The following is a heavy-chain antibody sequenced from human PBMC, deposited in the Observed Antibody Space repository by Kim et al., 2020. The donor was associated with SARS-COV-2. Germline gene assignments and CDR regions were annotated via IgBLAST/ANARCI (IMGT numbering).Heavy chain of an antibody. CDR1: GFTFSSYE. CDR2: ISSSGSTI. V-gene: IGHV3-48*03. D-gene: IGHD4-17*01. CDR3: ARDSSFATVTTPPSFDY. Sequence: GGSLRLSCAASGFTFSSYEMNWVRQAPGKGLEWVSYISSSGSTIYYADSVKGRFTISRDNAKNSLYLQMNSLRAEDTAVYYCARDSSFATVTTPPSFDYWGQGTLVTVSS. J-gene: IGHJ4*02.